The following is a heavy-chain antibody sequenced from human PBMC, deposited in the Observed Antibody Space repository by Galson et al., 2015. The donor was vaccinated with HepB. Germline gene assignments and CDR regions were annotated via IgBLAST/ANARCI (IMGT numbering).Heavy chain of an antibody. CDR3: ARRPTFGELSYYGMDV. Sequence: SVKVSCKASGYTFTSYGISWVRQAPGQGLEWMGWISAYNGNTNYAQKLQGRVTMTTDTSTSTAYMELRSLRSDDTAVYYCARRPTFGELSYYGMDVWGQGTTVTVSS. V-gene: IGHV1-18*04. CDR2: ISAYNGNT. CDR1: GYTFTSYG. D-gene: IGHD3-10*01. J-gene: IGHJ6*02.